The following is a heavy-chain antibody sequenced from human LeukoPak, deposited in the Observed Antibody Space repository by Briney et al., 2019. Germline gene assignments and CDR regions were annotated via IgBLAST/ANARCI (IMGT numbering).Heavy chain of an antibody. D-gene: IGHD3-22*01. V-gene: IGHV3-21*01. CDR1: AFTFSRYS. J-gene: IGHJ5*02. Sequence: PGGSLRLSCAAPAFTFSRYSMNWVRQAPGKGLEWVSSISGSSSYIYYADSVKGRFTISRDNAKNSLYLQMNSLRAEDTAVYYCARFVSSGYNAPWGQGTLVTVSS. CDR2: ISGSSSYI. CDR3: ARFVSSGYNAP.